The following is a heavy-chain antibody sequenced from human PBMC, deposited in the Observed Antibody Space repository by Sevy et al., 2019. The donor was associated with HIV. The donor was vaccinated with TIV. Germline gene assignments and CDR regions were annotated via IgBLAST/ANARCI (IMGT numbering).Heavy chain of an antibody. D-gene: IGHD1-26*01. CDR3: ARESGSNWYFDL. CDR2: IFYDGRIT. Sequence: GGSLRLSCTTSGFTFSTFGMHWVRQAPGKGLEWVAAIFYDGRITYYADSVKGRFTISRDNSKNTLYLQMNSLRAEDTAVYYWARESGSNWYFDLWGRGTLVTVSS. V-gene: IGHV3-33*01. J-gene: IGHJ2*01. CDR1: GFTFSTFG.